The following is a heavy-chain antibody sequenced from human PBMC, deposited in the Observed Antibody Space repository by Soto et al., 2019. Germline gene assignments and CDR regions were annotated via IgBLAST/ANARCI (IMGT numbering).Heavy chain of an antibody. V-gene: IGHV1-69*06. D-gene: IGHD2-2*01. Sequence: GASVKVSCKASGGTFSSYAISWVRQAPGQGLEWMGGIIPIFGTANYAQKFQGRVTSTADKSTSTAYMELSSLRSEDTAVYYCASPRVGIVVVPAADLGYYYGMDVWGQGTTVTVSS. CDR1: GGTFSSYA. J-gene: IGHJ6*02. CDR2: IIPIFGTA. CDR3: ASPRVGIVVVPAADLGYYYGMDV.